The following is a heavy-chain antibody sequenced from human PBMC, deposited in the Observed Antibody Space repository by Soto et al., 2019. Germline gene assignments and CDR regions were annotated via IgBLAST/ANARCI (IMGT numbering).Heavy chain of an antibody. CDR1: GGTFSSYA. CDR3: AILSHAPLAYCGGDCYSEIDY. CDR2: IIPIFGTA. J-gene: IGHJ4*02. D-gene: IGHD2-21*02. Sequence: SVKVSCKASGGTFSSYAISWVRQAPGQGLEWMGGIIPIFGTANYAQKFQGRVTITADESTSTAYMELSSLRSEDTAVYYCAILSHAPLAYCGGDCYSEIDYWGQGTLVTVSS. V-gene: IGHV1-69*13.